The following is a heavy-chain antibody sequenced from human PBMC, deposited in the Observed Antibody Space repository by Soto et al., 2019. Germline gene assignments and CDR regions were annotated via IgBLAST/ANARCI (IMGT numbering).Heavy chain of an antibody. V-gene: IGHV3-64D*08. CDR3: VVRGSAFDI. J-gene: IGHJ3*02. Sequence: GGSLRLSCSGSGFSFRGDAVHWVRQPPGEGLEDVSVISSNGDTTDYADSVKGRFTIYRDNFKNILYLEMSSLRLEDTAIYYCVVRGSAFDIWGQGTMVTVSS. CDR1: GFSFRGDA. CDR2: ISSNGDTT. D-gene: IGHD3-10*01.